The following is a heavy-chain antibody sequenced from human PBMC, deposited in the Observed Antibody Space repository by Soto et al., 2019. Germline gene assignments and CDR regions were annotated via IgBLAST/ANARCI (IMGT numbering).Heavy chain of an antibody. Sequence: QVQLVESGGGVVQPGKSLRLSCAASGFTFSNYGMHWVRQAPGKGLEWLAVIWYDGTNKYYADSVKGRFTISRDNSKNTVSLQMSSLKVEDTAVYYCAGGFGAGTSNFLDRWGQGTLVTVSS. CDR1: GFTFSNYG. CDR2: IWYDGTNK. CDR3: AGGFGAGTSNFLDR. V-gene: IGHV3-33*01. J-gene: IGHJ5*02. D-gene: IGHD3-10*01.